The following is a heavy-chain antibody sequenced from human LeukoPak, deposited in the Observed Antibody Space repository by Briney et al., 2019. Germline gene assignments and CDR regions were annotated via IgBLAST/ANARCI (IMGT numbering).Heavy chain of an antibody. CDR1: GGSIKGYH. V-gene: IGHV4-4*08. CDR3: ARRNDFHI. J-gene: IGHJ3*02. CDR2: IYSNEAT. Sequence: PSETLTLTCTVSGGSIKGYHWSWIRQPPGKGLEWIGYIYSNEATEYKPSLKSRVTISADTSKNQFSLKLTSVSAADTAIYYCARRNDFHIWGQGTMVTVSS.